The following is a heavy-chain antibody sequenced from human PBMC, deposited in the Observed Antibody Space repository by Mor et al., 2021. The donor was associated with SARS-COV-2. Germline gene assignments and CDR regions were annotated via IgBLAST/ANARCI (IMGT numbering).Heavy chain of an antibody. Sequence: GISAHNGNTNYAQKFQGRVTLTTEASTSTAYMEVRNLTSEDMAVYYCARDYWAYYDYWGQGTPITV. CDR3: ARDYWAYYDY. V-gene: IGHV1-18*03. J-gene: IGHJ4*02. CDR2: ISAHNGNT. D-gene: IGHD2-8*02.